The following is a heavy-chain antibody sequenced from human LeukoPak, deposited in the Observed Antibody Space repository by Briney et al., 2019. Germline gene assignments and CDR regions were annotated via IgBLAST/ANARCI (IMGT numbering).Heavy chain of an antibody. CDR1: GYTFTGYY. CDR2: INPNSGGT. D-gene: IGHD3-9*01. J-gene: IGHJ6*02. CDR3: ARPYYDILTGYYYGMDV. V-gene: IGHV1-2*02. Sequence: ASVKVSCKASGYTFTGYYMHWVRQAPGQGLEWKGWINPNSGGTNYAQKFQGRVTMTRDTSISTAYMELSRLRSDDTAVYYCARPYYDILTGYYYGMDVWGQGTTVTVSS.